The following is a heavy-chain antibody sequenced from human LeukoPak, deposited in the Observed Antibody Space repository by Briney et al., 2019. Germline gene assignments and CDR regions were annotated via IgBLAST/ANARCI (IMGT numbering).Heavy chain of an antibody. J-gene: IGHJ6*02. D-gene: IGHD2-2*01. CDR3: AKDIVHIVVVPAALYYYYYGMDV. CDR1: GFTFSSYS. V-gene: IGHV3-48*02. Sequence: GGSLRLSCAASGFTFSSYSMNWVRQAPGKGLEWVSHITASGTAMFYADSVKGRFTISRDNAKNSLYLQMNSLRDEDTAVYYCAKDIVHIVVVPAALYYYYYGMDVWGQGTTVTVSS. CDR2: ITASGTAM.